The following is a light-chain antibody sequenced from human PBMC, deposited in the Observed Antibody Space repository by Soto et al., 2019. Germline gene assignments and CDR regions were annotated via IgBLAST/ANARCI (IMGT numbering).Light chain of an antibody. CDR2: EVS. CDR3: SSYTRSITVV. J-gene: IGLJ2*01. CDR1: SSDVGDYNF. Sequence: QSALTQPASVSGSPGQSITISCTGTSSDVGDYNFVAWYQHHPGKAPKLMIYEVSNRPSGVSNRFSGSKSGNTASLTISGLQAEDEADYYCSSYTRSITVVFGGGTKLTVL. V-gene: IGLV2-14*01.